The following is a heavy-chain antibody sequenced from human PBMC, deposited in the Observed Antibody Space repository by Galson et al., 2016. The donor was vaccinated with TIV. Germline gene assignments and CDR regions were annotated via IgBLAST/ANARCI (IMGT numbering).Heavy chain of an antibody. V-gene: IGHV1-69*01. D-gene: IGHD3-22*01. CDR1: GVTFISFA. J-gene: IGHJ4*02. CDR3: ARGEVYDSLDG. CDR2: IIPIFRTV. Sequence: VKVSCKASGVTFISFAISWVRPAPGQGLEWMGGIIPIFRTVHYAQRFQGRVTITADESTSTAYMELSSLRSEDTAVYYCARGEVYDSLDGWGQGTLVTVSS.